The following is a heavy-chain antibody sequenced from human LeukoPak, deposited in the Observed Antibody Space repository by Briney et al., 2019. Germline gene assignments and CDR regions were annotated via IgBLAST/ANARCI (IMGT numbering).Heavy chain of an antibody. J-gene: IGHJ3*02. CDR2: INTDGNII. CDR1: GFTFSSYW. CDR3: ARDHHRRLYDSQARDTFDI. Sequence: GGSLRLSCAASGFTFSSYWMHWVRQVPGKGLVYVSHINTDGNIIGYADSVKGRFSISRDNAKKSLYLQMNSLRAEDTAVYYCARDHHRRLYDSQARDTFDIWGQGTMVTVSS. D-gene: IGHD3-22*01. V-gene: IGHV3-74*01.